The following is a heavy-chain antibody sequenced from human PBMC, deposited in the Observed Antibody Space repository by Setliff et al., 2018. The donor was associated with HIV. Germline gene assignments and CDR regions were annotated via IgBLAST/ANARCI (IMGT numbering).Heavy chain of an antibody. Sequence: SETLSLTFTVSGGSISNYYWSWIRQPPGKGLEWIGYIYPIGSTDFPSGNTVYNPTFRSRVTISLDTSKNQFSLKLTSVTDADAAVYYCTGDYYSDSNRFDYWGQGTPVTVSS. CDR2: IYPIGST. J-gene: IGHJ4*02. V-gene: IGHV4-4*08. D-gene: IGHD4-4*01. CDR1: GGSISNYY. CDR3: TGDYYSDSNRFDY.